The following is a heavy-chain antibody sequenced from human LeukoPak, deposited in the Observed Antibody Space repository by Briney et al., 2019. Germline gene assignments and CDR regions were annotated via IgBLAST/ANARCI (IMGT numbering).Heavy chain of an antibody. CDR1: GFTFSSYA. CDR2: ISYDGSNK. Sequence: GGSLRLSCAASGFTFSSYAMHWVRQAPGKGLEWVAVISYDGSNKYYADSVKGRFTISRDNSKNTLYLQMNSLRAEDTAVYYCARDVVRGVIITEAYYYGMDVWGQGTTVTVSS. CDR3: ARDVVRGVIITEAYYYGMDV. J-gene: IGHJ6*02. V-gene: IGHV3-30-3*01. D-gene: IGHD3-10*01.